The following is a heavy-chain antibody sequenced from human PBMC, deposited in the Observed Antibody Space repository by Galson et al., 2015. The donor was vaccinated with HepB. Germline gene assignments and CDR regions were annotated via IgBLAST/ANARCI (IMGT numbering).Heavy chain of an antibody. J-gene: IGHJ6*02. Sequence: SVKVSCKASGGTFSSYTISWVRQAPGQGLEWMGRIIPILGIANYAQKFQGRVTITADKSTSTAYMELSSLRSEDTAVYYCASGVVGELSFMGYHGMDVWGQGTTVTVSS. CDR1: GGTFSSYT. D-gene: IGHD3-16*02. CDR3: ASGVVGELSFMGYHGMDV. V-gene: IGHV1-69*02. CDR2: IIPILGIA.